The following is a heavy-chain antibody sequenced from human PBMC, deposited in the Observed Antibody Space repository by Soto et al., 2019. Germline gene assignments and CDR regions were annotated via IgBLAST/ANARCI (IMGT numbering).Heavy chain of an antibody. CDR1: GYTLTELS. CDR2: FDPEDGET. J-gene: IGHJ6*02. V-gene: IGHV1-24*01. Sequence: ASVKVSCKVSGYTLTELSMHWVRQAPGKGLEWMGGFDPEDGETIYAQKFQGRVTMTEDTSTDTAYMELSSLRSEDTAVYYCATEPNSITMIPSGIDVWGQGTTVTVSS. CDR3: ATEPNSITMIPSGIDV. D-gene: IGHD3-22*01.